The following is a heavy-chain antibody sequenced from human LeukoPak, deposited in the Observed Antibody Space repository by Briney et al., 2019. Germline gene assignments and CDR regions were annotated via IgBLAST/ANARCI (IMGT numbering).Heavy chain of an antibody. V-gene: IGHV4-39*01. CDR3: ASQMITFGGVIVGFDY. D-gene: IGHD3-16*02. CDR2: IYHSGST. CDR1: GGSISSSSYY. Sequence: SETLSLTCTVSGGSISSSSYYWGWIRQPPGKGLEWIGSIYHSGSTYYNPSLKSRVTISVDTSKNQFSLKLSSVTAADTAVYYCASQMITFGGVIVGFDYWGQGTLVTVSS. J-gene: IGHJ4*02.